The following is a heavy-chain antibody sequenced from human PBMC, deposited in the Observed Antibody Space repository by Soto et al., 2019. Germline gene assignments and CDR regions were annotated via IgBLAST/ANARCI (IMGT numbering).Heavy chain of an antibody. CDR2: IYYSGST. D-gene: IGHD3-22*01. J-gene: IGHJ3*02. Sequence: SETLSLTCTVSGGSISSGGYYWSWIRQHPGKGLEWIGYIYYSGSTYYNPSLKSRVTISVDTSKNQFSLKLSSVTAADTAVYYCARFTMIVAEAAFDIWGQGTMVTVSS. CDR3: ARFTMIVAEAAFDI. V-gene: IGHV4-31*02. CDR1: GGSISSGGYY.